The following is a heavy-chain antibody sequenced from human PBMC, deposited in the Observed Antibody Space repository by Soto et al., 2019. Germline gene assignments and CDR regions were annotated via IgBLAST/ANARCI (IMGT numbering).Heavy chain of an antibody. J-gene: IGHJ4*02. D-gene: IGHD6-6*01. V-gene: IGHV1-69*10. CDR2: IIPILGIA. Sequence: SVKVSCKASGGTFSSYTISWVRQAPGQGLEWMGGIIPILGIANYAQKFQGRVTITADKSTSTAYMELSSLRSEDTAVYYCARDSKVYSSSSKDKYYFDYWGQGTLVTVSS. CDR3: ARDSKVYSSSSKDKYYFDY. CDR1: GGTFSSYT.